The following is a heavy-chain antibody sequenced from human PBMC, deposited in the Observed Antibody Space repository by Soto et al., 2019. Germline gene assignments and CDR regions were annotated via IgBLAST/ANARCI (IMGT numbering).Heavy chain of an antibody. CDR2: ISYDGDNK. Sequence: QVQLVESGGGVVQPGRSLRLSCAASGFTFSYHALNWVRQAPGKGLEWVAVISYDGDNKYIAEAVKGRLTISRDNPKNTVSLQMNSLRTEDTAIYFCARGTTTSAFSVMDVWGQGTTVTVSS. V-gene: IGHV3-30-3*01. J-gene: IGHJ6*02. CDR3: ARGTTTSAFSVMDV. CDR1: GFTFSYHA. D-gene: IGHD1-1*01.